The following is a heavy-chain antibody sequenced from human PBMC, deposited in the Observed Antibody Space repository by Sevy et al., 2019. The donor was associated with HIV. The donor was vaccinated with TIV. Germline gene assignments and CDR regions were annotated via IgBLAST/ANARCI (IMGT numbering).Heavy chain of an antibody. CDR2: ISAYNGNT. D-gene: IGHD2-2*01. CDR1: GYTFTSYG. V-gene: IGHV1-18*01. J-gene: IGHJ6*02. Sequence: ASVKVSCKASGYTFTSYGISWVRQAPGQGLEWMGWISAYNGNTNYAQKLQGRVTMTTDTSTSTADMELRILRSDDTAVYYCAGSADNSIVVVPAALYYYYGMDVWGQGTTVTVSS. CDR3: AGSADNSIVVVPAALYYYYGMDV.